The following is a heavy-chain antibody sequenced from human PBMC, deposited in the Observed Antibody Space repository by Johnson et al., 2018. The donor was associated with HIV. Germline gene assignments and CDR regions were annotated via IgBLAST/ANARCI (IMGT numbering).Heavy chain of an antibody. J-gene: IGHJ3*02. CDR3: AREGGVTYCGGDCSNDAFDI. D-gene: IGHD2-21*01. Sequence: QVQLVESGGGVVQPGRSRRLSCAASGFTFSSYGMHWVRQAPGKGLEWVAVIWYDGSNKYYADSVKGRFTISRDNSKNTLYLQMNSLRAEDTAVYYCAREGGVTYCGGDCSNDAFDIWGQGTMVTVSS. V-gene: IGHV3-33*01. CDR2: IWYDGSNK. CDR1: GFTFSSYG.